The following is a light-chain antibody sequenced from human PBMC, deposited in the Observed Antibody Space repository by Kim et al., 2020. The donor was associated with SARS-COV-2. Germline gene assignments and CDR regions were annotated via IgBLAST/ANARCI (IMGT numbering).Light chain of an antibody. CDR1: SIGAKS. Sequence: VALGQTVRIDWGGRSIGAKSVPWYQQKPGPAPVLVIYRDRNRPSGIPERFSGSNSGNAATLTISRAQAGDEADYYCHVWDSNTAVFGGGTRLSVL. CDR2: RDR. V-gene: IGLV3-9*01. CDR3: HVWDSNTAV. J-gene: IGLJ3*02.